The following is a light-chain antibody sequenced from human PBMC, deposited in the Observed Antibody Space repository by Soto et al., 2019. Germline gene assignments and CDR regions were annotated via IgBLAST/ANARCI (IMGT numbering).Light chain of an antibody. CDR1: QSVTNNY. CDR3: QQYGSSPRLT. J-gene: IGKJ5*01. Sequence: EIVVRASPVTMSLSPGKSTTLSWRAIQSVTNNYLAWFQQISGQAPRLLIYGASSRATGIQDRFSGSGSGTDFTLTISRLESEDFAVYYCQQYGSSPRLTFALGTRLEI. CDR2: GAS. V-gene: IGKV3-20*01.